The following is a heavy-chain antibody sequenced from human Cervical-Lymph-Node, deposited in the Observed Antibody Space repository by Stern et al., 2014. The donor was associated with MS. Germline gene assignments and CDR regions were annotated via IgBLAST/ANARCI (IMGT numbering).Heavy chain of an antibody. D-gene: IGHD6-6*01. CDR1: GYKFSAYY. Sequence: VHLVESGAEVKKPGASLKVSCKASGYKFSAYYMHWVRQAPGQGLEWMGWINPNSGVTQSAPKLQGRVTLTRDTSINTIYMELSGLSSDDTAVYYCARAASIAARAWLDPWGQGTLITISS. J-gene: IGHJ5*02. V-gene: IGHV1-2*02. CDR2: INPNSGVT. CDR3: ARAASIAARAWLDP.